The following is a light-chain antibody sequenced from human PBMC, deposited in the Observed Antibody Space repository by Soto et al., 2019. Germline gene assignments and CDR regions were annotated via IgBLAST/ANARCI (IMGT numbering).Light chain of an antibody. Sequence: IVLTQSPAPLSLSPGERATLSCRASQSVSRYLAWYQQRPGQAPSLLGYDVSNRATGIPARFSGSGSGTDFTLTISSLEPEDCAVYYCQHRTNGLTVGGGTKVEI. CDR3: QHRTNGLT. CDR1: QSVSRY. CDR2: DVS. V-gene: IGKV3-11*01. J-gene: IGKJ4*01.